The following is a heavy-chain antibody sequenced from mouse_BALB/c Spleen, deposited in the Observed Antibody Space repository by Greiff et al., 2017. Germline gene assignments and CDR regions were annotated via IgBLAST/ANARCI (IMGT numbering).Heavy chain of an antibody. D-gene: IGHD1-1*02. J-gene: IGHJ3*01. CDR3: AREGGYYFAY. CDR2: INSNGGST. CDR1: GFTFSSYG. V-gene: IGHV5-6-3*01. Sequence: EVQLVESGGGLVQPGGSLKLSCAASGFTFSSYGMSWVRQTPDKRLELVATINSNGGSTYYPDSVKGRFTISRDNAKNTLYLQMSSLKSEDTAMYYCAREGGYYFAYWGQGTLVTVSA.